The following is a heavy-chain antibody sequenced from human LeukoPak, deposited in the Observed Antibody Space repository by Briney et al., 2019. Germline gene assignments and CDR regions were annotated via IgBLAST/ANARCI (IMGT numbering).Heavy chain of an antibody. V-gene: IGHV1-2*06. CDR1: GYTFTGYY. CDR3: ARDRSSLAVAGIPGNY. Sequence: DSVKVSCKASGYTFTGYYMHWVRQAPGQGLEWMGRINPNSGGTNYAQKFQGRVTMTRDTSISTAYMELSRLRSDDTAVYYCARDRSSLAVAGIPGNYWGQGTLVTVSS. CDR2: INPNSGGT. D-gene: IGHD6-19*01. J-gene: IGHJ4*02.